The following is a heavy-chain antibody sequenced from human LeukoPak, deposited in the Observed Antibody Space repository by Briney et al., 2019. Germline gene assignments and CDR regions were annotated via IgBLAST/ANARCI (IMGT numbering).Heavy chain of an antibody. Sequence: PSETLSLTCAVYGGSFSGYYWSWIRQPPGKGLEWIGEINHSGSTNYNPSLMSRVTISVGTSKNQFSLKLSSVTAADTAVYYCARGRGDYYGSGSYYNYLDAFDIWGQGTMVTVSS. CDR3: ARGRGDYYGSGSYYNYLDAFDI. J-gene: IGHJ3*02. D-gene: IGHD3-10*01. CDR2: INHSGST. CDR1: GGSFSGYY. V-gene: IGHV4-34*01.